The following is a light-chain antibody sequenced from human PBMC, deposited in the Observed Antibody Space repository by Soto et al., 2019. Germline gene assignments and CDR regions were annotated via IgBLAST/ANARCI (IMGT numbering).Light chain of an antibody. CDR3: QQYNNWPPWT. CDR2: GAS. CDR1: QSVRSN. Sequence: EIVMTQSPATLSVSPGERATLSCRAGQSVRSNLAWYQQKPGQDTRLLSYGASTRATGIPARFSGSGSGTEFTLTISSLQSEDFAVYYCQQYNNWPPWTFGQGTKVEIK. V-gene: IGKV3-15*01. J-gene: IGKJ1*01.